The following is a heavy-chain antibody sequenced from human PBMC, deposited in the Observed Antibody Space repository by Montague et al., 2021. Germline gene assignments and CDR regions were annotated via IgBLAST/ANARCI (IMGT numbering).Heavy chain of an antibody. CDR1: GFSFSTYS. J-gene: IGHJ5*02. CDR3: ARPYGSGIFQA. D-gene: IGHD3-10*01. Sequence: SLRLSCAASGFSFSTYSMNWVRQAPGKGLEWVSYISSSGSTIYYXDSVKGRFTISRDNAKDSLYLHMNSLRDEDTAFYYCARPYGSGIFQAWGQGTLVTVSS. V-gene: IGHV3-48*02. CDR2: ISSSGSTI.